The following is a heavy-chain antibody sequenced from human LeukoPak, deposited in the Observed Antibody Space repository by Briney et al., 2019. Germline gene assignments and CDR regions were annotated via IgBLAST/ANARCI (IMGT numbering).Heavy chain of an antibody. CDR1: GFTFISYS. CDR2: ISSSSSYI. CDR3: AREPSGTAIDY. Sequence: GSLRLPCAASGFTFISYSMNWVRQPPGKGLEWVSSISSSSSYIYYADSVKGRFTISRDNAKNSLYLQMNSLRAEDTAVYYCAREPSGTAIDYWGQGTLVTVSS. V-gene: IGHV3-21*01. D-gene: IGHD1-1*01. J-gene: IGHJ4*02.